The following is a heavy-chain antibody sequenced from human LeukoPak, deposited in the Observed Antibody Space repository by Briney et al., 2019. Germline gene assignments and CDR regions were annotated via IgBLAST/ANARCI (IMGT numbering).Heavy chain of an antibody. CDR3: ARSVPAVHYYYYYYMDV. Sequence: SQTLSLTCAISGDSVSSNSAAWNWIRQSPARGLEWLGWTYYRSKWYNDYAVSVKGRITINPDTSKNQFSLQLNSVTPEDTAVYYCARSVPAVHYYYYYYMDVWGKGTTVTVSS. D-gene: IGHD2-2*01. V-gene: IGHV6-1*01. J-gene: IGHJ6*03. CDR2: TYYRSKWYN. CDR1: GDSVSSNSAA.